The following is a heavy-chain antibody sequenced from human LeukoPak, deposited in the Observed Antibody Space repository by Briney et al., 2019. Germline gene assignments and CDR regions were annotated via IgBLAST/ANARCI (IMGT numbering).Heavy chain of an antibody. CDR2: ITGSSTYI. CDR1: GFTFSTYT. V-gene: IGHV3-21*01. Sequence: GGSLRLSCAVSGFTFSTYTMNWVRQAPGKGLEGVSSITGSSTYIYYADSVKGRFTISRDNAKNSLYLQMNSLRAEDTAVYYCARDSNRYYYDSSGYFLFDYWGQGTLVTVSS. D-gene: IGHD3-22*01. J-gene: IGHJ4*02. CDR3: ARDSNRYYYDSSGYFLFDY.